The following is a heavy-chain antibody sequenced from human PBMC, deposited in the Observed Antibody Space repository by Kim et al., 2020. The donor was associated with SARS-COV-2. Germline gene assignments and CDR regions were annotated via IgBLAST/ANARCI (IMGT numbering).Heavy chain of an antibody. V-gene: IGHV4-39*02. CDR1: GGSISSSSYY. D-gene: IGHD3-10*01. J-gene: IGHJ3*02. CDR3: AREAITMVRGDDDAFDI. Sequence: SETLSLTCTVSGGSISSSSYYWGWIRQPPGKGLEWIGSIYYSGSTYYNPSLKSRVTISVDTSKNQFSLKLSSVTAADTAVYYCAREAITMVRGDDDAFDIWGQGTMVTVSS. CDR2: IYYSGST.